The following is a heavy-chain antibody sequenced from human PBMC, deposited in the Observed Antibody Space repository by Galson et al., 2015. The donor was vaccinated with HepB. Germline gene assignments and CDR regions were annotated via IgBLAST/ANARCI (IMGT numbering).Heavy chain of an antibody. V-gene: IGHV1-8*01. Sequence: SVKVSCKASGYTFTSYDINWVRQATGQGLEWMGWMNPNSGNTGYAQKFQGRVTMTRNTSISTAYMELSSLRSEGTAVYYCASGSKKYYYYYGMNVWGQGTTVTVSS. J-gene: IGHJ6*02. CDR3: ASGSKKYYYYYGMNV. CDR2: MNPNSGNT. CDR1: GYTFTSYD. D-gene: IGHD3-10*01.